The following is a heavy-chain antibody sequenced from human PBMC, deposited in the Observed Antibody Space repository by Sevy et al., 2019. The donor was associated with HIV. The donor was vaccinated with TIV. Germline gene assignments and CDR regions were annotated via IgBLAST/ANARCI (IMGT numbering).Heavy chain of an antibody. CDR2: INHTGTL. D-gene: IGHD2-2*01. V-gene: IGHV4-34*01. CDR3: ARGRQAYVVVVPSTVPFDY. CDR1: GGSFSGYF. Sequence: SETLSLTCAVYGGSFSGYFWNWIRQSPGKGLEWIGEINHTGTLKYNPSLKSRVTISVAASKNQLSLHLSSVTAADTAIYYCARGRQAYVVVVPSTVPFDYWGQGTLVTVSS. J-gene: IGHJ4*02.